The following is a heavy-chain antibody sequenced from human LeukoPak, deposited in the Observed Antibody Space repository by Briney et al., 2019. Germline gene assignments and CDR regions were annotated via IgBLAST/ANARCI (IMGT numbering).Heavy chain of an antibody. D-gene: IGHD3-10*01. Sequence: PGGSLRLSCVASGFTFSGSTMHWVRQASGKGLEWVGRIRSKANSYVTAYAASVKGRFSISRDDSKNTAYLQINSLKTEDTAVYYCRGSGLEYGSGRVFDIWGQGTMVTVSS. CDR1: GFTFSGST. CDR3: RGSGLEYGSGRVFDI. J-gene: IGHJ3*02. CDR2: IRSKANSYVT. V-gene: IGHV3-73*01.